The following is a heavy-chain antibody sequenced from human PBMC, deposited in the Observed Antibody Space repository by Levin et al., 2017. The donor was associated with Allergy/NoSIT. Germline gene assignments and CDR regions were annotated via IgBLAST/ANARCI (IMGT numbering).Heavy chain of an antibody. V-gene: IGHV1-8*01. D-gene: IGHD3-10*01. Sequence: ASVKVSCKASGYTFTSYDINWVRQATGQGLEWMGWMNPNSGNTGYAQKFQGRVTMTRNTSISTAYMELSSLRSEDTAVYYCARGSLYYGSGIDAFDIWGQGTMVTVSS. CDR2: MNPNSGNT. CDR3: ARGSLYYGSGIDAFDI. J-gene: IGHJ3*02. CDR1: GYTFTSYD.